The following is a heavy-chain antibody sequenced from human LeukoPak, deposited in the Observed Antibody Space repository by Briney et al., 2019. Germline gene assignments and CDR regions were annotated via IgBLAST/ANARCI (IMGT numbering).Heavy chain of an antibody. CDR3: AREVNMVRGVGAFDI. Sequence: GGSLRLSCAASGFTFSSYSMNWVRQAPGKGLEWVSSISSSSSYIYYADSVEGRFTISRDNAENSLYLQMNSLRAEDTAVYYCAREVNMVRGVGAFDIWGQGTMVTVSS. CDR1: GFTFSSYS. D-gene: IGHD3-10*01. V-gene: IGHV3-21*01. J-gene: IGHJ3*02. CDR2: ISSSSSYI.